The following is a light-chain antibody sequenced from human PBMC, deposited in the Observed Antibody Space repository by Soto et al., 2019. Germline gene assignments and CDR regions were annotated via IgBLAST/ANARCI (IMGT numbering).Light chain of an antibody. J-gene: IGKJ1*01. V-gene: IGKV1-5*01. Sequence: DIQMTQSPSTLSASVGERVTITCRASQSISSWLAWYQQKPCKAPKVLIYDASILESGVPSRFCGGGSGTEFTLTISGLQPGDSATYYCQQYNSYSPRTFGQGTKVDIK. CDR1: QSISSW. CDR2: DAS. CDR3: QQYNSYSPRT.